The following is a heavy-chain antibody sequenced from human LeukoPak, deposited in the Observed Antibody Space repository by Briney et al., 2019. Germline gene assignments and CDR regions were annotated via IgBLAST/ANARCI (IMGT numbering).Heavy chain of an antibody. V-gene: IGHV1-46*01. D-gene: IGHD6-13*01. Sequence: GASVKVSCKASGYTFTSYWIQWVRQAPGQGLEWMGLINPSDGSIAYAHRFQGRVTMTRDTSTSIVYMDLSSLRSDDTAVYYCAKAPRNSSTMLDYWGQGTLLTVSS. CDR3: AKAPRNSSTMLDY. CDR2: INPSDGSI. J-gene: IGHJ4*02. CDR1: GYTFTSYW.